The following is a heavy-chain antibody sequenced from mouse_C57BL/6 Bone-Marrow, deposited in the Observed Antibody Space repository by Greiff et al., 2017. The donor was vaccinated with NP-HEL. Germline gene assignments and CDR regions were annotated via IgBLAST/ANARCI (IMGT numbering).Heavy chain of an antibody. V-gene: IGHV7-3*01. CDR2: IRNKANGYTT. CDR3: ASFYYYGAMDY. D-gene: IGHD1-1*01. J-gene: IGHJ4*01. Sequence: EVQLVESGGGLVQPGGSLSLSCAASGFTFTDYYMSWVRQPPGKALEWLGFIRNKANGYTTEYSASVKGRFTISRDNSQSILYLQMNALRAEDSATYYCASFYYYGAMDYWGQGTSVTVSS. CDR1: GFTFTDYY.